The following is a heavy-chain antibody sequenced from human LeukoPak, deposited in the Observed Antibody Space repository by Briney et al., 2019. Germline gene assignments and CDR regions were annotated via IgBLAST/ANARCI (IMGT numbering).Heavy chain of an antibody. J-gene: IGHJ4*02. CDR3: ARHKAYDHYYFDY. Sequence: PGGSLRLSCAASGFTFSDYYMSWIRQAPGKGLEWVSYISSGGSTIYYADSVKGRFTISRDNAKNSLYLQMNSLRAEDTAVYYCARHKAYDHYYFDYWGQGTLVTVSS. CDR2: ISSGGSTI. D-gene: IGHD5-12*01. CDR1: GFTFSDYY. V-gene: IGHV3-11*01.